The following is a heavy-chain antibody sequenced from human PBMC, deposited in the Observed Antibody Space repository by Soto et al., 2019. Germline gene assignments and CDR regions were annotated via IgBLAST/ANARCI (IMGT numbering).Heavy chain of an antibody. D-gene: IGHD4-17*01. CDR3: AKYARVRLTTGFDY. CDR1: GFSFSNYG. V-gene: IGHV3-23*01. Sequence: PGGSLRLSCAASGFSFSNYGMSWVRQAPGKGLEWVSSLSGSGGSTYYADSVKGRFTISRDNSKNTLYLQMNNLRAEDTAIFYCAKYARVRLTTGFDYWGRGTLVTVSS. CDR2: LSGSGGST. J-gene: IGHJ4*02.